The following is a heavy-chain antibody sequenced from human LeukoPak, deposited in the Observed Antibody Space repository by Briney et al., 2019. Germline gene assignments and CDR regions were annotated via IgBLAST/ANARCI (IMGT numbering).Heavy chain of an antibody. D-gene: IGHD6-13*01. J-gene: IGHJ4*02. CDR2: INHSGST. CDR1: GGSFSGYY. CDR3: ARGLEYSSSWSFDY. V-gene: IGHV4-34*01. Sequence: SETLSLTCAVYGGSFSGYYWSWIRQPPGKGLEWIGEINHSGSTNYNPSLKSRVTISVDKSKNQFSLKLSSVTAADTAVYYCARGLEYSSSWSFDYWGQGTLVTVSS.